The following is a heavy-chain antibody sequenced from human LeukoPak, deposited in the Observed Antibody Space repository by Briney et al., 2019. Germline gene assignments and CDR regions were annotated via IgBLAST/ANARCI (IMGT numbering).Heavy chain of an antibody. CDR3: AKPIQQWPDHDAFDI. D-gene: IGHD6-19*01. CDR1: GFTFDDYA. Sequence: PGGSLRLSCAASGFTFDDYAMHWVRQAAGKGLEWDSGISWNSGSIGYADSVKGRFTISRDNAKNSLYLQMNSLRAEDTALYYCAKPIQQWPDHDAFDIWGQGTMVTVSS. J-gene: IGHJ3*02. V-gene: IGHV3-9*01. CDR2: ISWNSGSI.